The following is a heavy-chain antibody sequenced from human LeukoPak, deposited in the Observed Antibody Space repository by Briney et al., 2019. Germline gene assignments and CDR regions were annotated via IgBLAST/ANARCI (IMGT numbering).Heavy chain of an antibody. CDR2: IYYSGST. Sequence: SETLSLTCAVSGGSISSSNWWSWVRQTPAKGLEWIGYIYYSGSTNYNPSLKSRVTISVDTSKNQFSLKLSSVTAADTAVYYCASSSGDYYDSSGFDYWGQGTLVTVSS. D-gene: IGHD3-22*01. CDR3: ASSSGDYYDSSGFDY. CDR1: GGSISSSNW. J-gene: IGHJ4*02. V-gene: IGHV4-4*02.